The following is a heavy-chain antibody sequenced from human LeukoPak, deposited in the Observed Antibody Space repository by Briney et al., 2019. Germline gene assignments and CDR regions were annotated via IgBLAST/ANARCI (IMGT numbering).Heavy chain of an antibody. J-gene: IGHJ3*02. CDR2: IYYSGST. Sequence: SETLSLTCTVSGGSISSYYWSWIRQPPGKGLEWIGYIYYSGSTNYNPSLKGRVTISVDTSKNQFSLKLSSVTAADTAVYYCARHQEVEMATNDAFDIWGQGTMVTVSS. CDR3: ARHQEVEMATNDAFDI. CDR1: GGSISSYY. D-gene: IGHD5-12*01. V-gene: IGHV4-59*08.